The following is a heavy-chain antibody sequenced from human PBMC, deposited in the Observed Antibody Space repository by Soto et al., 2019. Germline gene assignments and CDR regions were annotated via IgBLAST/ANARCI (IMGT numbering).Heavy chain of an antibody. CDR2: LYYSGST. CDR3: VRGHDSSDY. D-gene: IGHD3-22*01. V-gene: IGHV4-30-2*01. Sequence: QLQLQESGSGLVKPSETLSLTCTVSGGSISSGGYSWSWIRQPPGKGLEWIGYLYYSGSTYYNPSLRGRVTISIDRSKTQFSLRLTSVTAADTAVYYCVRGHDSSDYWGRGTLVTVSS. J-gene: IGHJ4*02. CDR1: GGSISSGGYS.